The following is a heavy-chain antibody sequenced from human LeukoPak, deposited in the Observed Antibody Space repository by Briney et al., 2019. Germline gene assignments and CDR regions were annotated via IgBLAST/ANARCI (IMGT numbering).Heavy chain of an antibody. V-gene: IGHV1-58*02. CDR2: IVVGSGNT. D-gene: IGHD5-24*01. CDR3: AAGSGDGYNLMAFDY. CDR1: GFTFTSSA. Sequence: ASVKVSCKASGFTFTSSAMQWVRQARGQRHEWIGWIVVGSGNTNYAQKFQERVTITRDMSTSTAYMELSSLRSEDTAVYYCAAGSGDGYNLMAFDYWGQGTLVTVSS. J-gene: IGHJ4*02.